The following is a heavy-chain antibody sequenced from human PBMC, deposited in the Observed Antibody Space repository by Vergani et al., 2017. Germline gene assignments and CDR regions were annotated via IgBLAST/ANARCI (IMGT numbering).Heavy chain of an antibody. CDR2: IRRKNDGGTA. V-gene: IGHV3-15*01. Sequence: EVQVVESGGGLIKRGGSLRLSCVVSGITFKNAWINWVRQAPGKGLEWIGRIRRKNDGGTADYAAHLKGRFTISRDDSKDSAFLLVNNLKTEDTAVYFCYTDYHDYWGQGTLVTVSS. J-gene: IGHJ4*02. D-gene: IGHD2-2*02. CDR3: YTDYHDY. CDR1: GITFKNAW.